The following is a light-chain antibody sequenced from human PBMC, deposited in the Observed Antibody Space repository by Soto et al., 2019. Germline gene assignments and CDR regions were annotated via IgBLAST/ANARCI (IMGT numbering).Light chain of an antibody. J-gene: IGLJ3*02. CDR3: TSFPTTNIWV. Sequence: QSALTQPASVSGSPGQSITISCTGTSSDIGVYNYVSWYQQHPGKAPKLVICEVSNRPSGVSSRFSGSKSGNTASLTISGLRAEAEADYYSTSFPTTNIWVFGGGTKLTVL. CDR2: EVS. CDR1: SSDIGVYNY. V-gene: IGLV2-14*01.